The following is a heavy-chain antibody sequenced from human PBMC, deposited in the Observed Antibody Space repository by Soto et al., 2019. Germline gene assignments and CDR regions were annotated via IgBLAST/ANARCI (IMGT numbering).Heavy chain of an antibody. J-gene: IGHJ4*02. V-gene: IGHV1-24*01. D-gene: IGHD1-7*01. Sequence: ASVKVSCKVSGYTLTELSMHWVRQAPGKGLEWMGGFDPEDGETIYAQKFQGRVTMTEDTSTDTAYMELSSLRSDDTAVYYCTRAGASDWNYVSTSSWGQGTLVTVSS. CDR2: FDPEDGET. CDR1: GYTLTELS. CDR3: TRAGASDWNYVSTSS.